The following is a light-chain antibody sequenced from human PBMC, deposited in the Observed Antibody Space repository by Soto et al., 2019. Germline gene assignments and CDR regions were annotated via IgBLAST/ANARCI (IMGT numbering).Light chain of an antibody. V-gene: IGKV3-15*01. J-gene: IGKJ4*01. CDR1: QIISIS. CDR3: QQYNNWPLT. CDR2: GAS. Sequence: EIVMTQSPATLSVSPGERATLSCRACQIISISLAWYQQKPGQAPRLLIYGASTRATGIPARFSGSGSGTEFTLTISSLQSEDFAIYYCQQYNNWPLTFGGGTKVEIK.